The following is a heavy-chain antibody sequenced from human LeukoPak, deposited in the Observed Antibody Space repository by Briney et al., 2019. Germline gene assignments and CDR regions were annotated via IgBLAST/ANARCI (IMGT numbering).Heavy chain of an antibody. Sequence: SETLSLTCSVSGGSISSSSYYWGWIRQTPGKGLEWIGSIYYSGSTYYNPSLKSRVTISVDTSKNQFSLKLSSVTAADTAVYYCARIYGLYYYYYMDAWGKGTTVTVSS. CDR2: IYYSGST. CDR3: ARIYGLYYYYYMDA. D-gene: IGHD3-10*01. CDR1: GGSISSSSYY. J-gene: IGHJ6*03. V-gene: IGHV4-39*01.